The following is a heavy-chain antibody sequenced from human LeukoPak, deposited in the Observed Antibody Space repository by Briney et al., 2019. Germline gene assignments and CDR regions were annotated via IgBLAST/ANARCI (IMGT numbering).Heavy chain of an antibody. J-gene: IGHJ6*03. V-gene: IGHV3-30*02. Sequence: GGSLRLSCAASGFTFSSYAMNWVRQAPGKGLEWVTFIRYDGSNKYYADSVKGRFTISRDNSKNTLYLQMNSLRAEDTAVYYCAKGSKEVLFTRDHYMDVWGKGTTVTISS. CDR2: IRYDGSNK. D-gene: IGHD3-3*01. CDR1: GFTFSSYA. CDR3: AKGSKEVLFTRDHYMDV.